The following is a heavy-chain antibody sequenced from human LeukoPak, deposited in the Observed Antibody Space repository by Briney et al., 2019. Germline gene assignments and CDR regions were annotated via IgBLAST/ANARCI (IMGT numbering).Heavy chain of an antibody. Sequence: ASVKVSCKVSGYTLTELSMHWVRQAPGKGLEWMGGFDPEDGETIYAHKFQGRVTMTEDTSTDTAYMELSSLRSEDTAVYYCATLWFGELSFDYWGQGTLVTVSS. CDR2: FDPEDGET. CDR3: ATLWFGELSFDY. V-gene: IGHV1-24*01. D-gene: IGHD3-10*01. J-gene: IGHJ4*02. CDR1: GYTLTELS.